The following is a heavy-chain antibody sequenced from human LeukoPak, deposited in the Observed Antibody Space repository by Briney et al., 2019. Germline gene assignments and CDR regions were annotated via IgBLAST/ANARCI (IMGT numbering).Heavy chain of an antibody. J-gene: IGHJ4*02. V-gene: IGHV3-23*01. D-gene: IGHD6-13*01. Sequence: GGSLRLPCAASGFIFSGYAMSWVRQTPGKGLVWVSRISESGGSTYYADSVKGRFTISRDNSKNTLYLQMNSLRAEDTAVYYCAKDRGSSWYGTSDYWGQGTLVTASS. CDR1: GFIFSGYA. CDR2: ISESGGST. CDR3: AKDRGSSWYGTSDY.